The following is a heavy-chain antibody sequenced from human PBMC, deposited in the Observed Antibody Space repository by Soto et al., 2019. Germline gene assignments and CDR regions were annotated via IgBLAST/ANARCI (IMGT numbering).Heavy chain of an antibody. D-gene: IGHD1-7*01. Sequence: LGESLKISCKGSGYSFTSYWIGWVRQMPGKGLEWMGIIYPGDSDTRYSPSFQGQVTISADKSISTAYLQWSSLKASDTAMYYCATSQLELLGGYYFDYWGQGTLVTVSS. CDR3: ATSQLELLGGYYFDY. CDR1: GYSFTSYW. J-gene: IGHJ4*02. CDR2: IYPGDSDT. V-gene: IGHV5-51*01.